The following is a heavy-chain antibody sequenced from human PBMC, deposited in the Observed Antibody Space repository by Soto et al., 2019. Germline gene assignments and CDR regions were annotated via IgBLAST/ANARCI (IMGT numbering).Heavy chain of an antibody. Sequence: QVQLVQSGAEVKKPGASMKVSCKASGYTFTGQYIHWVRQAPGQGLEWMGWINPNSGGTNYAQKFQGWVTMTRDTSISTAYMVLSRLRSEDTAVYYCARGYCSSTGCHFDYWGQGTLVTVSS. D-gene: IGHD2-2*01. V-gene: IGHV1-2*04. CDR2: INPNSGGT. CDR1: GYTFTGQY. J-gene: IGHJ4*02. CDR3: ARGYCSSTGCHFDY.